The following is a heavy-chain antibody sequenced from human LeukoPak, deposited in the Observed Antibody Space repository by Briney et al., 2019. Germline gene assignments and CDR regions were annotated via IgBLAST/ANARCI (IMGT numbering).Heavy chain of an antibody. CDR2: ISGSGGST. V-gene: IGHV3-23*01. J-gene: IGHJ4*02. Sequence: GGSLRLSCAASGFTFSSYAMSWVRQVPGKGLEWVSAISGSGGSTYYADSVKGRFTISRDNSKNTLYLQMNSVRAEDTAVYYCAKPATNCSSTSCYDSVYYFDYWGQGTLVTVSS. CDR1: GFTFSSYA. D-gene: IGHD2-2*01. CDR3: AKPATNCSSTSCYDSVYYFDY.